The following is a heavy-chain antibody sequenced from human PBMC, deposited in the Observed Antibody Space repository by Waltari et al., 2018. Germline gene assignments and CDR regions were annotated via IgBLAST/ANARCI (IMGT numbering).Heavy chain of an antibody. V-gene: IGHV3-74*01. Sequence: EEQLVESGGGLVQPGESLRLSCAASGFTFSRYWMAWVRHAHGQGLVWVSRINSDGSSTIYAESVKGRFTISRDNAKNTLYVQMNRLRVEDTAVYYCARVATKTYSSPVPGRPYYYGMDVWGQGTTVTVSS. CDR1: GFTFSRYW. D-gene: IGHD6-13*01. CDR2: INSDGSST. CDR3: ARVATKTYSSPVPGRPYYYGMDV. J-gene: IGHJ6*02.